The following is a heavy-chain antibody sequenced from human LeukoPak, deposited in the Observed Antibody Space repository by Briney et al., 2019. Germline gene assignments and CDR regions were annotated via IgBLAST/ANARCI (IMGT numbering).Heavy chain of an antibody. CDR1: GFTFSSYG. V-gene: IGHV3-30*03. CDR2: ISYDGSNK. Sequence: GGSLRLSCAASGFTFSSYGMHWVRQAPGKGLEWVAVISYDGSNKYYADSVKGRFTISRDNSKNTLYLQMNSLRAEDTAVYYCARVAPYSSYYTAFDYWGQGTLVTVSS. CDR3: ARVAPYSSYYTAFDY. D-gene: IGHD5-18*01. J-gene: IGHJ4*02.